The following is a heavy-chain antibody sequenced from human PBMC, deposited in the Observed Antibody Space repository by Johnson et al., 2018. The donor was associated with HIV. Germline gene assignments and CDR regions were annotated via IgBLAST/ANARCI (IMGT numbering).Heavy chain of an antibody. CDR1: GYTFSSYA. D-gene: IGHD3-10*01. CDR3: AKPKTGIDAFDI. Sequence: VQLVESGGGVVQPGRSLRLSCAASGYTFSSYAMHWVRQAPGKGLEWVAVISYDGSNKYYADSVKGRFTISRDNSKNTLYLQMNSLRVEDTAVYYCAKPKTGIDAFDIWGQGTMVTVSS. V-gene: IGHV3-30*04. CDR2: ISYDGSNK. J-gene: IGHJ3*02.